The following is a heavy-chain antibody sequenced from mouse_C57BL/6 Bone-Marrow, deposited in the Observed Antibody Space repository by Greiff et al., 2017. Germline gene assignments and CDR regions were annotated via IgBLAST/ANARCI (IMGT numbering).Heavy chain of an antibody. CDR1: GFSLTSYG. CDR2: IWSGGST. D-gene: IGHD1-1*01. J-gene: IGHJ4*01. V-gene: IGHV2-2*01. Sequence: VHLVESGPGLVQPSQSLSITCTASGFSLTSYGVHWVRQSPGKGLEWLGVIWSGGSTDYNAAFISRLSISKDNSKSQVFFKMNSLQADDTAIYYCARGRDYYGSSYNYAMDYWGQGTSVTVSS. CDR3: ARGRDYYGSSYNYAMDY.